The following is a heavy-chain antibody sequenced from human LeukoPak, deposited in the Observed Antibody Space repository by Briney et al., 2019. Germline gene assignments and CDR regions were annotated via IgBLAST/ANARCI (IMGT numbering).Heavy chain of an antibody. V-gene: IGHV4-34*01. J-gene: IGHJ3*02. CDR1: GGSFSGYY. CDR3: ARPGYCGGDCYGGDAFDI. CDR2: INHSGST. D-gene: IGHD2-21*02. Sequence: SETLSLTCAVYGGSFSGYYWSWIRQPPGTGREWIGEINHSGSTNYNPSLKSRVTISVDTSKNQFSLKLSSVTAADTAVYYCARPGYCGGDCYGGDAFDIWGQGTMVTVSS.